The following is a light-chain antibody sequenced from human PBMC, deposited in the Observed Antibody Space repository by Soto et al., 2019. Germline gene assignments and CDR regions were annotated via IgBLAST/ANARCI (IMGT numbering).Light chain of an antibody. J-gene: IGKJ1*01. V-gene: IGKV3-11*01. CDR2: DAS. Sequence: EIMLTQSPATLSLSPGERAPLSCLASQSVSSYLAWYQQKPGQAPRLLIYDASNRATGIPARFSGSGSGTDFTLTISRLEPEDFALYYCQQYDYWWTFGQGTKVDI. CDR3: QQYDYWWT. CDR1: QSVSSY.